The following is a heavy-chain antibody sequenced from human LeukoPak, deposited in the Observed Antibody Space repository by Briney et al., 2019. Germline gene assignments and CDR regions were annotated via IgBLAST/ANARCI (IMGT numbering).Heavy chain of an antibody. CDR2: IKQDGSDI. CDR3: VRDKIVGASVLDE. D-gene: IGHD1-26*01. CDR1: GFSFSNYW. Sequence: GGSLRLSCAASGFSFSNYWMSWVRQTPGKGLEWVANIKQDGSDIFYVDSVKGRFTIFRDNAKNSLYLQMNSLGAGDTAVYCCVRDKIVGASVLDEWGQGILVTVSS. V-gene: IGHV3-7*01. J-gene: IGHJ4*02.